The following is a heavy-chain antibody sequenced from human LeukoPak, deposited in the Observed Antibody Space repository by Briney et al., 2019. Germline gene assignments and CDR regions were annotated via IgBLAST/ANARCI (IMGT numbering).Heavy chain of an antibody. D-gene: IGHD6-13*01. CDR1: GYTFTSYD. Sequence: GASVRVSCKASGYTFTSYDINWVRQAPGQGLEWMGWMNPNGGNTGYAQKFQGRVTMTRNTSISTAYMELSSLRSEDTAVYYCARGVRAAADYDYWGQGTLVTVSS. CDR3: ARGVRAAADYDY. J-gene: IGHJ4*02. CDR2: MNPNGGNT. V-gene: IGHV1-8*01.